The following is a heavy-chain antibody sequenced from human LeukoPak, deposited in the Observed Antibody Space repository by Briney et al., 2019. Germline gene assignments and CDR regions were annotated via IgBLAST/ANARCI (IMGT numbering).Heavy chain of an antibody. CDR1: GFTFSSYA. CDR2: ISGSGGST. D-gene: IGHD3-10*01. V-gene: IGHV3-23*01. Sequence: GGSLRLSCAASGFTFSSYAMSWVRQAPGKGLEWVSAISGSGGSTYYADSVKGRFTISGDNSKNTLYLQMNSLRAEDTAVYYCANAYGSGSSSLYYYYYGMDVWGQGTTVTVSS. J-gene: IGHJ6*02. CDR3: ANAYGSGSSSLYYYYYGMDV.